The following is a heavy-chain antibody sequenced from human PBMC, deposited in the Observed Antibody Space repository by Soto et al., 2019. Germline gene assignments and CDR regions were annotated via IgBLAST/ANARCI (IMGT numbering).Heavy chain of an antibody. Sequence: GGSLRLSCAASGFTFSSYDMHWVRQATGKGLEWVSAIGTAGDTYYPGSVKGRFTISRENAKNSLYLQMNSLKAGDTAVYYCARDRGGYSYGLANVWGQGTTVTVSS. J-gene: IGHJ6*02. V-gene: IGHV3-13*01. D-gene: IGHD5-18*01. CDR3: ARDRGGYSYGLANV. CDR1: GFTFSSYD. CDR2: IGTAGDT.